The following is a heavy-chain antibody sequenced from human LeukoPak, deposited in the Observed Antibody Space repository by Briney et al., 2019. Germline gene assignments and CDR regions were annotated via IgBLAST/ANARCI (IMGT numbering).Heavy chain of an antibody. CDR1: GDNVSNNRTA. D-gene: IGHD4-11*01. J-gene: IGHJ3*02. V-gene: IGHV6-1*01. CDR3: ARDGYSNYPNAFDI. CDR2: TYYRSKWYN. Sequence: SQTLSLTCAISGDNVSNNRTAWNWIRQSPSRGPEWLGKTYYRSKWYNDYAVSVKSRITINPDTSKNQFSLQLNSVTPEDTAVYYCARDGYSNYPNAFDIWGQGTMVTVSS.